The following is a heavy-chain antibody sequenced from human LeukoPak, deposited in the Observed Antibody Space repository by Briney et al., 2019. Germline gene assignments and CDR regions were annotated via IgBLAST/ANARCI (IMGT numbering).Heavy chain of an antibody. V-gene: IGHV3-21*01. CDR1: GFTFSSYS. CDR3: ARERASSSWTHFGY. D-gene: IGHD6-13*01. CDR2: ISSSSSYI. J-gene: IGHJ4*02. Sequence: EGSVRLSCAASGFTFSSYSMNWVRQAPGKGLEWVSSISSSSSYIYYADSVKGRFTISRDDAKNSLYLQMNSLIAEDTAVYYCARERASSSWTHFGYWGQGTLVTVSS.